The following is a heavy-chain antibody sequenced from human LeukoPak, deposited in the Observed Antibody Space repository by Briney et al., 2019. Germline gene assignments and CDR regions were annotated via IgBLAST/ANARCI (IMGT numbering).Heavy chain of an antibody. D-gene: IGHD3-3*01. CDR1: GFTFSSYW. V-gene: IGHV3-7*03. Sequence: GGSLRLSCAASGFTFSSYWMSWVRQAPGKGLEWVANIKQDGSEKYYVDSVKGRFTISRDNAKNSLYLQMNSLRAEDTAVYYCARDVSGSYNWFDPWGQGTLVTVSS. CDR2: IKQDGSEK. J-gene: IGHJ5*02. CDR3: ARDVSGSYNWFDP.